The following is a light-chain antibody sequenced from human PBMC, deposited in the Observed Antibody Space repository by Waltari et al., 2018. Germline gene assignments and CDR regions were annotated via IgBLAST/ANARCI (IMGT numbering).Light chain of an antibody. CDR3: QQRSNWTAYT. CDR1: QSVSSY. CDR2: DTS. Sequence: EIVLTQSPATLSLSPGERATLSCRASQSVSSYLALYQQKPGQTPRLLIHDTSDRATGIPAKFSGSGAGTDFTLTISNLEPEDFGVYYCQQRSNWTAYTFSQGTKLEIK. J-gene: IGKJ2*01. V-gene: IGKV3-11*01.